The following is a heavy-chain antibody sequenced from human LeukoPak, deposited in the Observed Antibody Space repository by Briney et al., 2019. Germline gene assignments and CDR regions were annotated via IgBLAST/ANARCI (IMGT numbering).Heavy chain of an antibody. CDR3: ARGIVVVIMGEYAFDI. D-gene: IGHD3-22*01. V-gene: IGHV1-69*13. J-gene: IGHJ3*02. CDR2: IIPIFGTA. Sequence: SVKVSCKASGGTFSSYAISWVRQAPGQGLEWIGGIIPIFGTANYAQKFQGRVTITADESTSTAYMELSSLRSEDSAVYYCARGIVVVIMGEYAFDIWGQGTMVTVSS. CDR1: GGTFSSYA.